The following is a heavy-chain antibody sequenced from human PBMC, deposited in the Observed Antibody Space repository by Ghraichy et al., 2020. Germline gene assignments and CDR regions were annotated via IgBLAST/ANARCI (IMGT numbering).Heavy chain of an antibody. Sequence: SDTLSLTCAVYGGSFRGYSWTWIRQPPGKGLECIGEMNHSGSTNYNPSLKSRVTISVDTSKNHFSLKLRSVTAADTAVYYCARATIRDGMDVWGQGTTVTVSS. V-gene: IGHV4-34*01. CDR3: ARATIRDGMDV. CDR2: MNHSGST. D-gene: IGHD5-12*01. J-gene: IGHJ6*02. CDR1: GGSFRGYS.